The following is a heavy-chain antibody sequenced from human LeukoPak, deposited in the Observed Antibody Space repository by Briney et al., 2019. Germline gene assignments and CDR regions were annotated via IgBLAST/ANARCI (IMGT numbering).Heavy chain of an antibody. V-gene: IGHV4-59*08. Sequence: KPSETLSLTCTVSGGSITTYFWSWIRQPPGKGLEWIGYISDSGSTNYNPSLKSRVTISLDTSKNKFSLKLSSVTAADTAVYYCARRGWYFDLWGRGTLVTVSS. CDR2: ISDSGST. J-gene: IGHJ2*01. CDR3: ARRGWYFDL. CDR1: GGSITTYF.